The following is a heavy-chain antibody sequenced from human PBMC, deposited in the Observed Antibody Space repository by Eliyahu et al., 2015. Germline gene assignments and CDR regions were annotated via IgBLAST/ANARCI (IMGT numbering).Heavy chain of an antibody. CDR2: VNPDGSIT. CDR3: SRWSFGQLDAFDV. CDR1: W. Sequence: WMHWVRQAPGKGLMWVSRVNPDGSITSYADSVKGRFTISRDNAKDTVYLLMNSLRAEDTAVYYCSRWSFGQLDAFDVWGQGTMVTVSS. V-gene: IGHV3-74*01. D-gene: IGHD5-18*01. J-gene: IGHJ3*01.